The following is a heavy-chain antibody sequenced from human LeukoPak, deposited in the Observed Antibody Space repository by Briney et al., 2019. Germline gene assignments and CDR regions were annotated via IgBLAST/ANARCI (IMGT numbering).Heavy chain of an antibody. Sequence: PGGSLRLSCAASGSSLRSYSMNWVRQAPGKGLEWVSSISSSSSYIYYADSVKGRFTISRDNAKNSLYLQMNSLRAEDTAVYYCARDQGGSYSPPFDYWGQGTLVTVSS. V-gene: IGHV3-21*01. D-gene: IGHD1-26*01. CDR1: GSSLRSYS. CDR2: ISSSSSYI. CDR3: ARDQGGSYSPPFDY. J-gene: IGHJ4*02.